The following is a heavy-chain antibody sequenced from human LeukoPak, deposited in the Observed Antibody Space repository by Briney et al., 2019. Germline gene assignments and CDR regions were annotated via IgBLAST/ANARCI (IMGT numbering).Heavy chain of an antibody. J-gene: IGHJ4*02. V-gene: IGHV4-61*02. CDR3: ASEYYDFWSGYFDY. CDR1: GGSISSGSYY. CDR2: IYTSGST. Sequence: SETLSLTCTVSGGSISSGSYYWSWIRQPAGKGLEWIGRIYTSGSTNYNPSLKSRVTISVDTSKNQFSLKLSSVTAADTPVYYCASEYYDFWSGYFDYWGQGTLVTVSS. D-gene: IGHD3-3*01.